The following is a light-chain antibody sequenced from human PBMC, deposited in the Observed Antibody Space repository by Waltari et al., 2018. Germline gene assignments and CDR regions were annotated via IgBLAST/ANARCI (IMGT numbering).Light chain of an antibody. Sequence: EIVLTQSPGTLSLSPGDSVTLSCRTSQSVGRSLAWYQQKRGRAPSLLIYATSTRATGIPDRFSGSGSGTDFSLTISRLEPEDFAVYYCQHYVRLPVTFGLGTKVEIK. J-gene: IGKJ1*01. CDR3: QHYVRLPVT. CDR1: QSVGRS. V-gene: IGKV3-20*01. CDR2: ATS.